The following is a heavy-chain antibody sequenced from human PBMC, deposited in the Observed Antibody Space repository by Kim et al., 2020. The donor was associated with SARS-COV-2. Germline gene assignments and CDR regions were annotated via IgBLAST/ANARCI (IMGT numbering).Heavy chain of an antibody. V-gene: IGHV3-21*01. CDR1: GFTFSSYS. Sequence: GGSLRLSCAASGFTFSSYSMNWVRQAPGKGLEWVSSISRSSSYINYADSVKGRLTISRDNAKNSLYLQMNSLRAEDTAVYYCARYPSYCGGDCYSNDAFDIWGQGTMVTVSS. J-gene: IGHJ3*02. CDR2: ISRSSSYI. D-gene: IGHD2-21*02. CDR3: ARYPSYCGGDCYSNDAFDI.